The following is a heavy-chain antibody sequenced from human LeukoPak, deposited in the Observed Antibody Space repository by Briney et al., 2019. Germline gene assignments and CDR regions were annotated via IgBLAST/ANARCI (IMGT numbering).Heavy chain of an antibody. J-gene: IGHJ6*03. CDR2: IYTSGST. V-gene: IGHV4-4*07. Sequence: PSETLSLTCTVSGRSISSYYWSWIRQPAGKGLEWIGRIYTSGSTNYNPSLKSRVTISVDKSTTQFSLKLSSVTAADTAVYYCARDLYTSGSSHYYYYMAVWGNGTTVTVSS. D-gene: IGHD3-10*01. CDR3: ARDLYTSGSSHYYYYMAV. CDR1: GRSISSYY.